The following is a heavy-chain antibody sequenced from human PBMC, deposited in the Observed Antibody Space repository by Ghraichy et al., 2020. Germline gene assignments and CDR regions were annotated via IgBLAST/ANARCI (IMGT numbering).Heavy chain of an antibody. J-gene: IGHJ3*02. CDR2: IYHSGST. CDR1: GGSISSSNW. D-gene: IGHD1-26*01. V-gene: IGHV4-4*02. Sequence: SETLSLTCAVSGGSISSSNWWSWVRQPPGKGLEWIGEIYHSGSTNYNSSLKSRVTISVDKSKNQFSLKLSSVTAADTAVYYCARVQGATVGAFDIWGQGTMVTVSS. CDR3: ARVQGATVGAFDI.